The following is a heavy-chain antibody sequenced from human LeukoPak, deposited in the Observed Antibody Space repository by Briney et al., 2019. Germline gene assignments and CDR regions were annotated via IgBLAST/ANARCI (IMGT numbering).Heavy chain of an antibody. Sequence: ASVKVSCKASGYTFTDYYMHWVRQAPGQGLEWMGWITPNSGSTNYAQKFQGRVTMTRDTSISTVNMELSRLKSDDTAVYYCARSAAAAVGIAYWGQGTLVTVSS. D-gene: IGHD6-13*01. CDR3: ARSAAAAVGIAY. V-gene: IGHV1-2*02. CDR2: ITPNSGST. J-gene: IGHJ4*02. CDR1: GYTFTDYY.